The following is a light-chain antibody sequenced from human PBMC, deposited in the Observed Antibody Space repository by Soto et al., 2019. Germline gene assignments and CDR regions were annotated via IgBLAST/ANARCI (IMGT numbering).Light chain of an antibody. V-gene: IGKV3-15*01. CDR3: QQYSNWPRT. CDR1: QSVSSY. CDR2: GAS. Sequence: DIVMTQSPVPLSASPGERVTLSCRASQSVSSYLAWSQQKPGQPPRLLLHGASTKATGIPARFSGSGSGTELSITISSLQSEDFVFYYCQQYSNWPRTFGQGIKLEIK. J-gene: IGKJ1*01.